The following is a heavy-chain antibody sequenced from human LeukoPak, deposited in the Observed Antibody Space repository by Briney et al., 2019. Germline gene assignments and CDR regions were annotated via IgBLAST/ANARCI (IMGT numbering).Heavy chain of an antibody. V-gene: IGHV4-34*01. D-gene: IGHD3-10*01. Sequence: SETLSLTCAVYGGSFSGYYWSWIRQPPGKGLEWIGEINHSGSTNYNPSLKSRVTISADTSKNQFSLKLSSVTAADTAVYYCARGSAMVRGVDYWGQGTLVTVSS. CDR2: INHSGST. CDR1: GGSFSGYY. CDR3: ARGSAMVRGVDY. J-gene: IGHJ4*02.